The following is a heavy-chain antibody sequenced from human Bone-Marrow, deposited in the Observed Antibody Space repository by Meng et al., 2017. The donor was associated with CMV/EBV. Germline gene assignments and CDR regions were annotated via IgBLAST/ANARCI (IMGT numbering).Heavy chain of an antibody. CDR3: ARGRGGTYTPLDN. D-gene: IGHD1-26*01. V-gene: IGHV4-34*01. CDR1: GESFSGYS. J-gene: IGHJ4*02. Sequence: GSLRLSCAVYGESFSGYSWNWIRQPPGKGLEWIGELNQSGNTNYNPSLKSRVTISLDTSRNQFSLKVNSVTAADTAVYFCARGRGGTYTPLDNWGQGTLVTGSS. CDR2: LNQSGNT.